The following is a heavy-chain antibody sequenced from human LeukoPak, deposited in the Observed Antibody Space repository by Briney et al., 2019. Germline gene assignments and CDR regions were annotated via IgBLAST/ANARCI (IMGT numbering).Heavy chain of an antibody. D-gene: IGHD5-24*01. Sequence: SSETLSLTCTVSGGSISSSSYYWGWIRQPPGKGLEWIGSIYYSGSTYYNPSLKSRVTISVDTSKNQFSLKLSSVTAADTAVYYCARRRRDGYKRFDYWGQGTLVTVSS. CDR3: ARRRRDGYKRFDY. CDR2: IYYSGST. V-gene: IGHV4-39*01. CDR1: GGSISSSSYY. J-gene: IGHJ4*02.